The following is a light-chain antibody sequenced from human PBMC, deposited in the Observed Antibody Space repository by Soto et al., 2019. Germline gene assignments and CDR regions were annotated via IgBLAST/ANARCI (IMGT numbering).Light chain of an antibody. CDR3: ASWDDSLGAVI. J-gene: IGLJ2*01. CDR1: SSNIGGTNY. Sequence: QSVLTQPPSASGTPGQRVFISCSGSSSNIGGTNYAYWYQQLPGAAPKLLMHSNNLRPSGVPERISGSKSGTSASLAISGLRSEYEVVYYCASWDDSLGAVIFGGGTKVTGL. V-gene: IGLV1-47*02. CDR2: SNN.